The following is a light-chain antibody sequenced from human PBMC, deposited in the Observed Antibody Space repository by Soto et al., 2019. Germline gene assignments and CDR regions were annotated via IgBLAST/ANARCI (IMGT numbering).Light chain of an antibody. V-gene: IGLV1-51*01. Sequence: QSVLTQPPSVSAAPGQKGTHSCSGNSSKNGNIYVSWYQQLPGTAPKLLIYDNNKRPSGIPDRFSGSKSGTSATLGITGLQTGDEADYYCGTWDSSLSAYVFGTGTKVTVL. CDR2: DNN. J-gene: IGLJ1*01. CDR3: GTWDSSLSAYV. CDR1: SSKNGNIY.